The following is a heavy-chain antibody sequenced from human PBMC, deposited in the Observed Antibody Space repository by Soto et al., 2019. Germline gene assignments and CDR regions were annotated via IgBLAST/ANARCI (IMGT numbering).Heavy chain of an antibody. Sequence: GGSLRLSCAASGFTFTTYWMSWVRQAPGKGLEWVANIKQEGSEKYYVDTVKGRFTISRDNTKKSLYLQMNSLRAEDTAVYYCASRYLEYCSSASCSAPYDYWGQGTLVTVS. D-gene: IGHD2-2*01. CDR2: IKQEGSEK. J-gene: IGHJ4*02. CDR1: GFTFTTYW. V-gene: IGHV3-7*05. CDR3: ASRYLEYCSSASCSAPYDY.